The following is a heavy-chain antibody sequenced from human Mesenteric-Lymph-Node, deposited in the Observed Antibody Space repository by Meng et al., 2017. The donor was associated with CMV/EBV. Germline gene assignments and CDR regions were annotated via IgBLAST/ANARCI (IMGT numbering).Heavy chain of an antibody. J-gene: IGHJ4*02. CDR3: ARGGRRRGYFDS. CDR1: GYTFTSFE. Sequence: ASVKVSCKASGYTFTSFEIYWVRQATGQGLEWMGWMNPNSGHTGYAQKFQGRVTMTRNTSIATVYMEVTSLRSEDTAVYYCARGGRRRGYFDSWGQAMLVTVSS. V-gene: IGHV1-8*01. D-gene: IGHD1-1*01. CDR2: MNPNSGHT.